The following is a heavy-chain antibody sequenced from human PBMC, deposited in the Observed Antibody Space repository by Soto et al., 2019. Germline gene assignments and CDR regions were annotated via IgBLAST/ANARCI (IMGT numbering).Heavy chain of an antibody. J-gene: IGHJ5*02. CDR2: ISLYSDGT. Sequence: ASVKVSCKTSGYTFSNYGITWVRQAPGQPLEWLGWISLYSDGTSYAQRFRGRVSMTTDTSTTTAYMELRSLRSDDTAVYYCARVVPGAEAWFGPWGQGTLVTVSS. CDR1: GYTFSNYG. CDR3: ARVVPGAEAWFGP. V-gene: IGHV1-18*01.